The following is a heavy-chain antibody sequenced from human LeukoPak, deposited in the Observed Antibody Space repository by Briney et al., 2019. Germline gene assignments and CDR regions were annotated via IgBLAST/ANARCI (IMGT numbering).Heavy chain of an antibody. V-gene: IGHV4-34*01. D-gene: IGHD3-3*01. J-gene: IGHJ3*02. Sequence: PSETLSLTCAVYGGSFSGYYWSWIRQPPGKGLEWIGEINHSGSTNYNPSLKSRVTISVDTSKNQFSLKLSSVTAADTAVYYCAGLSYYDFWSGYYGAFDIWGQGTMVTVSS. CDR3: AGLSYYDFWSGYYGAFDI. CDR2: INHSGST. CDR1: GGSFSGYY.